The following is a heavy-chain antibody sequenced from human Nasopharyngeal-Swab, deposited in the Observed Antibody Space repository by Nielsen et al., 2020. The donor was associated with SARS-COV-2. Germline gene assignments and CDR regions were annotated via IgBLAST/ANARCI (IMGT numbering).Heavy chain of an antibody. Sequence: GESLKISCAASGFTFDDYGMSWVRQAPGKGLEWVSGINWNGGSTGYADSVKGRFTISRDNAKNSLYLQMNSLRAEDTAVYYCARDKQVDTAMAGDYWGQGTLVTVSS. CDR1: GFTFDDYG. J-gene: IGHJ4*02. D-gene: IGHD5-18*01. V-gene: IGHV3-20*04. CDR3: ARDKQVDTAMAGDY. CDR2: INWNGGST.